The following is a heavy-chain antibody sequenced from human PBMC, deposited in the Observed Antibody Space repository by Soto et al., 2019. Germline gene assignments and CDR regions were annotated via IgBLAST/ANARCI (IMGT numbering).Heavy chain of an antibody. CDR2: ITTYNGNT. CDR1: RYIFTNYG. V-gene: IGHV1-18*01. CDR3: ARALTGYGMDV. J-gene: IGHJ6*02. Sequence: QVQLVQSGVEVREPGASVKVSCKAVRYIFTNYGVSWVRQAPGQGLEGMGWITTYNGNTEYAQKCQGRVTMTTDASTSTAYMDLGSLRSDDTAIYYCARALTGYGMDVWGQGTTVTVSS.